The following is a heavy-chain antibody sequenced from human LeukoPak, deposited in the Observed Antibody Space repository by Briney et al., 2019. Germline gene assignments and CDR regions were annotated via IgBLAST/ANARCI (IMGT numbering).Heavy chain of an antibody. CDR1: GYTFTSYD. J-gene: IGHJ6*02. V-gene: IGHV1-8*01. Sequence: ASVKVSCKASGYTFTSYDINWVRQATGQGLEWMGWMNPNSGNTGYAQKFQGRVTMTRNTSISTAYMKLSSLRSEDTAVYYCASLSMVRGVGRYYYYGMDVWGQGTTVTVSS. CDR2: MNPNSGNT. D-gene: IGHD3-10*01. CDR3: ASLSMVRGVGRYYYYGMDV.